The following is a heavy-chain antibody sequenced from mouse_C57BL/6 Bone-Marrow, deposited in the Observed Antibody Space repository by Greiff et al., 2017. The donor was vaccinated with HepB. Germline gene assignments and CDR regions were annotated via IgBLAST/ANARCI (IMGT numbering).Heavy chain of an antibody. CDR2: INPYNGGT. J-gene: IGHJ3*01. V-gene: IGHV1-19*01. CDR1: GYTFTDYY. D-gene: IGHD1-1*01. Sequence: EVQLQQSGPVLVKPGASVKMSCKASGYTFTDYYMNWVKQSHGKSLEWIGVINPYNGGTSYNQKFKGKATLTVDKSSSTAYMELNSLTSEDSAVYYCASGSSPFAYWGQGTLVTVSA. CDR3: ASGSSPFAY.